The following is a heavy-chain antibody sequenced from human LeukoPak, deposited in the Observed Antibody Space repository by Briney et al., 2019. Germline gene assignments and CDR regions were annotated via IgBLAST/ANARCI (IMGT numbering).Heavy chain of an antibody. Sequence: GGSLRLSCAASGFTFDDYAMSWVRQAPGKGLEWVSAVSASGGSTYYYTDSVKGRFTISRDSSKNTVYLQMNSLRAEDTAVYYCARGVGTAAKYYFDYWGQGTLLTVSS. D-gene: IGHD1-1*01. CDR2: VSASGGST. V-gene: IGHV3-23*01. J-gene: IGHJ4*02. CDR3: ARGVGTAAKYYFDY. CDR1: GFTFDDYA.